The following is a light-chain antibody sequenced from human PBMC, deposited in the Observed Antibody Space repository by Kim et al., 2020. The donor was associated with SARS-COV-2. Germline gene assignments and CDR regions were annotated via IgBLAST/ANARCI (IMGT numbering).Light chain of an antibody. CDR2: QDS. V-gene: IGLV3-1*01. Sequence: VSPGQTASITCSGDKLGDKYACWYQQKPGQSPVLVIYQDSKRHSGIPERFSGSNSGNTATLTISGTQAMDEADYYCQAWDSSTGGLFGGGTQLTVL. CDR1: KLGDKY. J-gene: IGLJ2*01. CDR3: QAWDSSTGGL.